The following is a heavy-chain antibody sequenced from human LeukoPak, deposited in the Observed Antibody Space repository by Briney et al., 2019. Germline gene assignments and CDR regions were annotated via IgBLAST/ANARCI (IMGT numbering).Heavy chain of an antibody. CDR1: GFTFSNYW. J-gene: IGHJ5*02. V-gene: IGHV3-7*01. D-gene: IGHD3-10*01. CDR2: INEDGSET. CDR3: ARQIRTFLVRGEGRHNLFDP. Sequence: PGGSLRLSCAGSGFTFSNYWMSWVRQAPGKGLEWVANINEDGSETYYVDSVKGRFTISRDNAKNSLFLRMNSLRAEDTAVYYCARQIRTFLVRGEGRHNLFDPWGQGTLVTVSS.